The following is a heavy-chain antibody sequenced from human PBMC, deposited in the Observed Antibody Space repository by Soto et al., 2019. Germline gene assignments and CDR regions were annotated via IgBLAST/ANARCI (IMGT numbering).Heavy chain of an antibody. V-gene: IGHV3-23*01. CDR2: ITGSGITT. CDR3: ARRGRALCY. CDR1: GFTFSSYD. Sequence: EVQLMESGGGLVQPGGSLRLSCAASGFTFSSYDMSWVRQAPGKGLEWGSVITGSGITTYYADSVKCRLPISRDNSKNTFYLQTNSLIAADTAVYYCARRGRALCYWGQGAIITVSS. J-gene: IGHJ4*02. D-gene: IGHD3-16*01.